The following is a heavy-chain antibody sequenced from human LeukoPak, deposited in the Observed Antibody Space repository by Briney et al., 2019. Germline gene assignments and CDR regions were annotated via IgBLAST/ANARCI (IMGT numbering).Heavy chain of an antibody. CDR2: ISGSGGST. V-gene: IGHV3-23*01. Sequence: GGSLRLSCAASGFTFSSYAMSWVRQAPGKGLEWVSAISGSGGSTYYADSVKGRFTISRDNSKNTLYLQMNSLRAEDTSVYSCYAYDIVVVPAAITLPDAFDIGGQGTMVTVSS. CDR3: YAYDIVVVPAAITLPDAFDI. D-gene: IGHD2-2*02. CDR1: GFTFSSYA. J-gene: IGHJ3*02.